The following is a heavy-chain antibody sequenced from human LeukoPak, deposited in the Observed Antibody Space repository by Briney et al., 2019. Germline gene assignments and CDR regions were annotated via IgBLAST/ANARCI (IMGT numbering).Heavy chain of an antibody. CDR2: MSPNSGNT. CDR1: GYTFTSYD. Sequence: ASMKVSCKASGYTFTSYDINWVRQATGQGLEWMGWMSPNSGNTGYAQKFQGRVTMTRSTSMSTAYMELSSLKSEDTAVYYCTRGPANWGYDYWGQGTLVTVSS. V-gene: IGHV1-8*01. D-gene: IGHD7-27*01. J-gene: IGHJ4*02. CDR3: TRGPANWGYDY.